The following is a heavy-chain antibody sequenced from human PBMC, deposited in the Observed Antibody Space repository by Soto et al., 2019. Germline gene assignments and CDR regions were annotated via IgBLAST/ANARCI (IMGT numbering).Heavy chain of an antibody. V-gene: IGHV3-23*01. CDR2: ISASGGST. D-gene: IGHD1-26*01. CDR1: GFIFSNYA. CDR3: AKAKEWELPDEGFDF. Sequence: GGSLRLSCAASGFIFSNYAMGWVRQAPGKGPEWVSGISASGGSTYYADSMKGRFTISRDNSKNALYLQLNSLRAVDTATYYCAKAKEWELPDEGFDFWGQGTPVTVSS. J-gene: IGHJ4*02.